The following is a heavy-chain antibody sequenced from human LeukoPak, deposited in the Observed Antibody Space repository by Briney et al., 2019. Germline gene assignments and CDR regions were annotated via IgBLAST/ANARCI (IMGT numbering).Heavy chain of an antibody. CDR2: IIPIFGTA. CDR1: GGTFSSYA. J-gene: IGHJ4*02. CDR3: ARDTQYSSSWYGFDY. Sequence: SVKVSCNASGGTFSSYAISWVRQAPGQGLEWMGGIIPIFGTANYAQKFQGRVTITTDESTSTAYMELSSLRSEDTAVYYCARDTQYSSSWYGFDYWGQGTLVTVSS. V-gene: IGHV1-69*05. D-gene: IGHD6-13*01.